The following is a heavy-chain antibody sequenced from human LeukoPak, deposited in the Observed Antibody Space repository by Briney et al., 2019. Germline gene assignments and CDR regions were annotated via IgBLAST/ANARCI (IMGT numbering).Heavy chain of an antibody. CDR2: INPTGGST. D-gene: IGHD6-6*01. V-gene: IGHV1-46*01. CDR3: ARTAARRFDY. CDR1: GYTFPSYF. J-gene: IGHJ4*02. Sequence: ASVKVSCEASGYTFPSYFMHWVRQAPGQGLEWMGIINPTGGSTTYAQKFQGRVTMTRDTSTSTVYMELSSLRSDDTAVYYCARTAARRFDYWGQGTLVTVSS.